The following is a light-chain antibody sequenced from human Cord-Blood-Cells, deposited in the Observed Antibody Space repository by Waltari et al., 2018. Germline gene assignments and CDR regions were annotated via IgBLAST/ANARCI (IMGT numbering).Light chain of an antibody. CDR3: SSYTSSSTWV. V-gene: IGLV2-14*03. J-gene: IGLJ3*02. CDR2: DVS. Sequence: QSALTQPASVSGSPGQPITISCTGTSSDVGGYNYVSWYQQHPGKAPKLMIYDVSNRPSGVSNRLSGSKSGNTASLTISGLQAEDEADYYCSSYTSSSTWVFGGGTKLTVL. CDR1: SSDVGGYNY.